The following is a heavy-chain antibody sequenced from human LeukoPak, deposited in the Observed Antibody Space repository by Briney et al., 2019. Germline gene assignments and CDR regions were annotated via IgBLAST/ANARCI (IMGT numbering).Heavy chain of an antibody. Sequence: SETLSLTCAVYGGSFSGYYWSWIRQPPGKGLEWIGEINHSGSTNYNPSLKSRVTISVDTSKNQFSLKLSSVTAADTAVYYCARGPVYYYYYYGMDVWGQGTTATVSS. CDR3: ARGPVYYYYYYGMDV. J-gene: IGHJ6*02. CDR1: GGSFSGYY. V-gene: IGHV4-34*01. CDR2: INHSGST.